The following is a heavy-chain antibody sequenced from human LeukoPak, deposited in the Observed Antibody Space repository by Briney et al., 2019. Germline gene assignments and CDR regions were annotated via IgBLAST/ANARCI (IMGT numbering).Heavy chain of an antibody. J-gene: IGHJ4*02. Sequence: SETLSLTCTVSGGSISSTTYYWGWIRQSPGKGLEWIGSIYYSGSTYYNPSLKSRVTISVDTSKNQLPLKLSSVTAADTAVYYCARLEGYSYNYWGQGTLVTVSS. CDR3: ARLEGYSYNY. CDR1: GGSISSTTYY. D-gene: IGHD5-18*01. V-gene: IGHV4-39*01. CDR2: IYYSGST.